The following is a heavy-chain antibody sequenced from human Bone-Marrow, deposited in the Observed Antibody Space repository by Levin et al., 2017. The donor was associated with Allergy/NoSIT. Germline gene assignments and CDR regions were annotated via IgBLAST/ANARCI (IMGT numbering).Heavy chain of an antibody. CDR1: GFTFSDSY. J-gene: IGHJ4*02. V-gene: IGHV3-11*05. CDR3: TRGDSSGLTDY. Sequence: SCAASGFTFSDSYMSWVRQAPGKGLEWVSYISYSGSFTNYADSVKGRFTISRDNAKNSLYLQMNSLRAEDTAVYFCTRGDSSGLTDYWGQGTLVTVSS. D-gene: IGHD6-19*01. CDR2: ISYSGSFT.